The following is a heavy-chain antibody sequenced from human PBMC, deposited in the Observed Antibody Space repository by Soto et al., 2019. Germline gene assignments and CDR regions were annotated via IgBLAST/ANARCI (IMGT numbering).Heavy chain of an antibody. Sequence: ASVKVSCKTSGYTSSNFGLSWVRQAPGQGLEWMGWISGYNGDTNSAHKFQGRVTMTTDTSTSTAYMEVRSLTSDDTAVYYCARDKGYGFGWSSSSGMDVWGQGTTVTV. CDR3: ARDKGYGFGWSSSSGMDV. CDR1: GYTSSNFG. V-gene: IGHV1-18*01. J-gene: IGHJ6*02. CDR2: ISGYNGDT. D-gene: IGHD5-18*01.